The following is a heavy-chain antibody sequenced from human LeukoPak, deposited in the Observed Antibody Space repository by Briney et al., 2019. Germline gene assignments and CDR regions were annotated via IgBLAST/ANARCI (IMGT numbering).Heavy chain of an antibody. D-gene: IGHD3-22*01. CDR1: GFC. J-gene: IGHJ4*02. CDR3: AKVRYYDSRAYYSLDYFDY. CDR2: MSYDGSNK. V-gene: IGHV3-30*18. Sequence: GGSLRLSCAASGFCWVRQAPGKGLEWVAVMSYDGSNKDYADSVKGRFTISRDNSKNTLYLQMNSLRAEDTAVYYCAKVRYYDSRAYYSLDYFDYWGQGALVTVSS.